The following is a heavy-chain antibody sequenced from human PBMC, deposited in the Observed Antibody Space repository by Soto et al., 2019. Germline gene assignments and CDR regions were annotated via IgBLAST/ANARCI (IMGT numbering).Heavy chain of an antibody. CDR1: GFSLSTNGVG. CDR3: AHSRGEYYFAS. Sequence: QITLKESGPTLVKPTQTLTLTCTFSGFSLSTNGVGVGWIRQPPGKALEWLALIYWDGDKRYSPSLKSRLTXTXXTPKTQVVLTMTNMDPVDTATYCCAHSRGEYYFASWGQGTLVTVSS. CDR2: IYWDGDK. J-gene: IGHJ4*02. V-gene: IGHV2-5*02. D-gene: IGHD3-10*01.